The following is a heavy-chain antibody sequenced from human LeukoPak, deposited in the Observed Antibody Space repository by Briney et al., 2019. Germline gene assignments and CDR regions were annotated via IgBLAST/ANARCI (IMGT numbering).Heavy chain of an antibody. J-gene: IGHJ5*02. V-gene: IGHV4-59*01. Sequence: TSETLSLTCTVSSGSISTYYWSWIRQPPGKGLEWIGYIYYSGSTNYNPSLKSRVTISVDTSKNQFSLKLSSVTAADTAVYYCARGGSFSTSWFDPWGQGTLVTVSS. D-gene: IGHD1-26*01. CDR1: SGSISTYY. CDR2: IYYSGST. CDR3: ARGGSFSTSWFDP.